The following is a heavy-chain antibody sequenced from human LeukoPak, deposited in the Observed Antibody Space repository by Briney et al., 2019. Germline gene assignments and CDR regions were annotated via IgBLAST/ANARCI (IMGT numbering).Heavy chain of an antibody. J-gene: IGHJ4*02. CDR2: ISGSGGST. CDR1: GFTFSSYA. D-gene: IGHD3-3*01. Sequence: GASLRLSCAASGFTFSSYAMSWVRQAPGKGLEWVSAISGSGGSTYYADSVKGRFTISRDNSKNTLYLQMNSLRAEDTAVYYCAKDARITIFGVVIRYFDYWGQGTLVTVSS. V-gene: IGHV3-23*01. CDR3: AKDARITIFGVVIRYFDY.